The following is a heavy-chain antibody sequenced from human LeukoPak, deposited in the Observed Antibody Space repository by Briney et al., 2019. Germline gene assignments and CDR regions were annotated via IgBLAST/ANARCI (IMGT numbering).Heavy chain of an antibody. Sequence: GGSLRLSCAASGFTISSYAMHWVRQAPGKGLEWVAVISYDGSNKYYADSVKGRFTISRDNSKNTLYLQMNSLRAEDTAVYYCARDFYHDFWSGSLFDYWGQGTLVTVSS. CDR3: ARDFYHDFWSGSLFDY. CDR1: GFTISSYA. D-gene: IGHD3/OR15-3a*01. CDR2: ISYDGSNK. V-gene: IGHV3-30-3*01. J-gene: IGHJ4*02.